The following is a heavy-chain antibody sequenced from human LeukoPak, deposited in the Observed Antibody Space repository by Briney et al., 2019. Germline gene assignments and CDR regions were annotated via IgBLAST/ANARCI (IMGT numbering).Heavy chain of an antibody. CDR1: GFTFSRYW. Sequence: GGSLRLSCAASGFTFSRYWMHWVRQAPGEGRVWVSRMNSDGSNTNYADSVKGRFTISRDNAKNTLYLQMNSLRADDTAFYYCARDICSGIGCYPRAPFDYWGQGTLVTVSS. D-gene: IGHD2-15*01. CDR2: MNSDGSNT. CDR3: ARDICSGIGCYPRAPFDY. J-gene: IGHJ4*02. V-gene: IGHV3-74*01.